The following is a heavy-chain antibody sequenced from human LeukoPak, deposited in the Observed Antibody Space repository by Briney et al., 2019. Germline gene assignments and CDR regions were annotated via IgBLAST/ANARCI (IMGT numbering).Heavy chain of an antibody. CDR2: IYYSGST. V-gene: IGHV4-59*01. J-gene: IGHJ4*02. D-gene: IGHD3-3*01. CDR3: ARVDFWSAYFFDS. Sequence: SETLSLTCTVSGGSISSYYWSWIRQPPGKGLEWIGYIYYSGSTNYNPSLKSRVTISVDTSENQFSLKLISVTAADTAVYYCARVDFWSAYFFDSWGQGTLVTVSS. CDR1: GGSISSYY.